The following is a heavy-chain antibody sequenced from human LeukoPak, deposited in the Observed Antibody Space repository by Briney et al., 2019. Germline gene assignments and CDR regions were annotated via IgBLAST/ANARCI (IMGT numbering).Heavy chain of an antibody. CDR3: ARRPYYYDSLDYWGLDC. CDR2: ISSSGSTI. D-gene: IGHD3-22*01. V-gene: IGHV3-48*03. J-gene: IGHJ4*02. CDR1: GFIFSSYE. Sequence: GGSLRLSCAASGFIFSSYEMNWVRQAPGRGLEWVSYISSSGSTIYYADSVKGRFTISRDNAKNSLYLQMNSLRAEDTAVYYCARRPYYYDSLDYWGLDCWGQGTLVTVSS.